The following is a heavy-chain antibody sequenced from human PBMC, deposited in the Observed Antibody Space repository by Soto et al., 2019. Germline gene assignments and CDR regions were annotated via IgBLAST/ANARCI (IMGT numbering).Heavy chain of an antibody. CDR3: AREDHRCSGGSCYYMDV. CDR2: IYYIGST. J-gene: IGHJ6*03. CDR1: GGSISSGGYY. D-gene: IGHD2-15*01. V-gene: IGHV4-31*03. Sequence: QVQLQESGPGLVKPSQTLSLTCTVSGGSISSGGYYWSWIRQHQGKGLEGFGYIYYIGSTYYNPSLKSRVTISVDTSKNQFSLKLSSVTAADTAVYYCAREDHRCSGGSCYYMDVWGKGTTVTVSS.